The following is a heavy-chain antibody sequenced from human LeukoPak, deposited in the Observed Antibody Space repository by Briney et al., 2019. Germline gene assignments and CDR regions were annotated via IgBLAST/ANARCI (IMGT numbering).Heavy chain of an antibody. V-gene: IGHV3-53*01. Sequence: GGSLRLSCAASGFTVSSNYMSWVRQAPGKGLEWVSVIYSGGSTYYADSVKGRFTISRDNSKNTLYLQMNSLRAEDTAVYYCAKDKLGIAVAATYYFDYWGQGTLVTVSS. CDR2: IYSGGST. CDR3: AKDKLGIAVAATYYFDY. CDR1: GFTVSSNY. J-gene: IGHJ4*02. D-gene: IGHD6-19*01.